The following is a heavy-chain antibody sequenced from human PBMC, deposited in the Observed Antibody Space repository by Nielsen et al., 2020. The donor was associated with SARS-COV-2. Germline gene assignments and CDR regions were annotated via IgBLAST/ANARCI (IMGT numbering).Heavy chain of an antibody. CDR1: GGTISDDA. Sequence: SVKVSCKASGGTISDDAINWVRQAPGQGLEWMGGIIPMLGPANHAQKFQGRVTITADMSTSTVYMELSSLRFEDTAVYYCARHYSSGWPLDPFDIWGQGTMVTVSS. D-gene: IGHD6-19*01. CDR3: ARHYSSGWPLDPFDI. CDR2: IIPMLGPA. V-gene: IGHV1-69*06. J-gene: IGHJ3*02.